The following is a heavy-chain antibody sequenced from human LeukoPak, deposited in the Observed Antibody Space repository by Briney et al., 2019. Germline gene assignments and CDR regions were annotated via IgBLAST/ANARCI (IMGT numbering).Heavy chain of an antibody. CDR2: MNPNSGNA. Sequence: ASVKVSCKASGYTFTSYDINWVRQATGQGLEWMGWMNPNSGNAGYAQKFQGRVTMTSDSSISTAYMELSSLRSEDTAIYYCVRTPPNWGFDYWGQGTLVTVSS. D-gene: IGHD7-27*01. J-gene: IGHJ4*02. V-gene: IGHV1-8*01. CDR1: GYTFTSYD. CDR3: VRTPPNWGFDY.